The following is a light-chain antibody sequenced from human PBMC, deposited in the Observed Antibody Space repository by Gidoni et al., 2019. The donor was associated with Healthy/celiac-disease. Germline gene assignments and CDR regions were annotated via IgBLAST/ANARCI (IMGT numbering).Light chain of an antibody. V-gene: IGKV1-39*01. Sequence: DIRMTNPQSSLSASVGDRVTITCRASQSISSYLNWYQQKPGKAPKLLIYAASSLQSGVPSRFSGSGSGTDFTLTISSLQPEDFATYYCQQSYSTPPYTFGQGTKLEIK. CDR2: AAS. CDR3: QQSYSTPPYT. J-gene: IGKJ2*01. CDR1: QSISSY.